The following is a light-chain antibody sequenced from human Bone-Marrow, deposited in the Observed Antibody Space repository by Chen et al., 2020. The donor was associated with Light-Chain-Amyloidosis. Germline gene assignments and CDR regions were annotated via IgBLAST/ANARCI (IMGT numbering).Light chain of an antibody. Sequence: SYDLTQPPSVSVSPAQTARITCSGDDLPTKYAYWYQQKPGQAPVLVIHRDTERPSGISERFSGSSSGTTATLTISGVQAEDEADYHCQSADSSGTYEVIFGGGTKLTVL. CDR2: RDT. CDR3: QSADSSGTYEVI. CDR1: DLPTKY. J-gene: IGLJ2*01. V-gene: IGLV3-25*03.